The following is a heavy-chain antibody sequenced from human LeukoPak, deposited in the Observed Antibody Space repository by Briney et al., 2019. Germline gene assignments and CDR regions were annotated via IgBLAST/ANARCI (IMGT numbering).Heavy chain of an antibody. J-gene: IGHJ3*02. V-gene: IGHV4-59*01. CDR1: GDSISSYY. CDR2: TYYIGST. CDR3: ARDYAFDI. Sequence: SETLSLTCTVSGDSISSYYWSWIRQPPGKGLEWIGYTYYIGSTNYNPSLKSRVAISVDTSKNQFSLKLSSVTAADTAVYYCARDYAFDIWGQGTMVAVSS.